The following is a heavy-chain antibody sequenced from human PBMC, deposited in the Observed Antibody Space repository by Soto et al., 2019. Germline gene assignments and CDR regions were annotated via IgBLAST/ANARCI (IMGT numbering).Heavy chain of an antibody. Sequence: GGSLRLSCAASGFTFSDDYMSWIRQAPGKGLEWVSYISSSGSTIYYADSVKGRFTISSDNANLQMNSLRAEDTAVYYCARVDPPAKSWGQGTLVTVSS. CDR2: ISSSGSTI. CDR3: ARVDPPAKS. CDR1: GFTFSDDY. V-gene: IGHV3-11*01. J-gene: IGHJ5*02. D-gene: IGHD2-2*01.